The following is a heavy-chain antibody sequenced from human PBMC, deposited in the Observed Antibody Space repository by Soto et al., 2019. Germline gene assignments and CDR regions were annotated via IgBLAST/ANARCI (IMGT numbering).Heavy chain of an antibody. D-gene: IGHD2-8*01. V-gene: IGHV4-31*03. CDR1: GGSISSGGYY. Sequence: SETLSLTCTVSGGSISSGGYYWSWIRQHPGKGLEWIGYIYYSGSTYYNPSLKSRVTISVDTSKNQFSLKLSSVTAADTAVYYCARDREEYCTNGVCYSPGEWGQGTMVTVSS. CDR3: ARDREEYCTNGVCYSPGE. CDR2: IYYSGST. J-gene: IGHJ4*02.